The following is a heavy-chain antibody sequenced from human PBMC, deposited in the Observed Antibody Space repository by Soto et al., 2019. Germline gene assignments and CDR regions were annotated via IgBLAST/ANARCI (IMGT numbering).Heavy chain of an antibody. CDR2: ISTYNGDT. J-gene: IGHJ4*02. CDR1: GYGLSRAG. D-gene: IGHD3-22*01. Sequence: KGAGYGLSRAGGGWLRNNKEQGLEWMGWISTYNGDTNYAQTFQGRVTMTTDRSTSTVYMELSSLRSEDTAVYYCARGSTYQYDKAPLNYWGQGTVVTVSS. V-gene: IGHV1-18*01. CDR3: ARGSTYQYDKAPLNY.